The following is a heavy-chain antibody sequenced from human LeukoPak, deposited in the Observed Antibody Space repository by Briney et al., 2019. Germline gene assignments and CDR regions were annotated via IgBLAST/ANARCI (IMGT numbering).Heavy chain of an antibody. Sequence: GGSLRLSCAASGFTFSNAWMSWVRQAPGKGLEWVGRIKSKTDGGTTDYAAPVKGRFTISRDDSKNTLYLQMNSLKTEDTAVYYCTTVGCSSTSCRSDYWGQGTLVTVSS. D-gene: IGHD2-2*01. V-gene: IGHV3-15*01. CDR2: IKSKTDGGTT. CDR1: GFTFSNAW. J-gene: IGHJ4*02. CDR3: TTVGCSSTSCRSDY.